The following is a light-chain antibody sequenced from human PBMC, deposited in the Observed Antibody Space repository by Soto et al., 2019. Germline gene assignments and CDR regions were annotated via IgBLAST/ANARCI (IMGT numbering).Light chain of an antibody. CDR1: QSISSY. J-gene: IGKJ2*01. Sequence: DIQMTQSPSSLSASVGDRVTITCRASQSISSYLNWYQQKPGKAPKLLIYDASSLQSGVPSRFSGSGSGTEFTLIISGLQPDDFATYYCQQYITYSPYTFGQGTKVDIK. CDR2: DAS. V-gene: IGKV1-5*01. CDR3: QQYITYSPYT.